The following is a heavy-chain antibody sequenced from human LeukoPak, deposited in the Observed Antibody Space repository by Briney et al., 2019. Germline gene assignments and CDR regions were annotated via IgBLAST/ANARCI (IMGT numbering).Heavy chain of an antibody. V-gene: IGHV4-59*08. CDR1: GGSISSFY. D-gene: IGHD5-24*01. CDR3: ARHLYNGWHLDY. Sequence: SETLSLTCSVSGGSISSFYWSWIRQPPGKGLEWIGHFSNSGNTKYNPSLQSRVTMSADTSKNQLSLVLSSATAADTAVYHCARHLYNGWHLDYWGQGIMVTVSS. CDR2: FSNSGNT. J-gene: IGHJ4*02.